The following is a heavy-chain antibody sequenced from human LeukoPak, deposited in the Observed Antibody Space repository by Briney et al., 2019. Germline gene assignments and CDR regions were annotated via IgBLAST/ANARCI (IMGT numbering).Heavy chain of an antibody. CDR3: ARAQWLDSFDY. V-gene: IGHV3-23*01. D-gene: IGHD6-19*01. CDR2: IVGGGHIT. Sequence: GGSLRLSCAASGFPFSNYGMNWVRLAPGKGLEWVSGIVGGGHITYYADSVKGRFTISRDNAKNTLYLQMNSLRDEDTAVYYCARAQWLDSFDYWGQGTLVTVSS. CDR1: GFPFSNYG. J-gene: IGHJ4*02.